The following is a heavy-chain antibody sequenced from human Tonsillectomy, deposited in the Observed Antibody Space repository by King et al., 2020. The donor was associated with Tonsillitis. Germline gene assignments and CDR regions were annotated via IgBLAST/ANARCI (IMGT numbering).Heavy chain of an antibody. CDR3: ARDPQQQRFSGVFDI. V-gene: IGHV4-59*01. Sequence: VQLQESGPGLVKPSETLTLTCSVSGASITSYYWGWIRQSPGKGLEWIGYIYFTGNTKYNPSLKSRVTISLDMSKNQFSLNLLSVTAADTAVYYCARDPQQQRFSGVFDIWGLGTTVTVSS. J-gene: IGHJ3*02. CDR2: IYFTGNT. D-gene: IGHD6-13*01. CDR1: GASITSYY.